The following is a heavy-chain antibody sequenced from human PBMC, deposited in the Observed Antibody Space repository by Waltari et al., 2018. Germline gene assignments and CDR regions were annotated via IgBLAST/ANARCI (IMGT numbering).Heavy chain of an antibody. D-gene: IGHD3-10*01. CDR3: ARVGGSGSYSPRNWFDP. V-gene: IGHV1-3*01. CDR2: INAGKGNT. J-gene: IGHJ5*02. Sequence: QVQLVQSGAEVKKPGASVKVSCKASGYTFTSYAMHWVRQAPGQRLEWMGWINAGKGNTKYYQKFQGRVTITRDTSASTACMELSSLRSEDTAVYYWARVGGSGSYSPRNWFDPWGQGTLVTVSS. CDR1: GYTFTSYA.